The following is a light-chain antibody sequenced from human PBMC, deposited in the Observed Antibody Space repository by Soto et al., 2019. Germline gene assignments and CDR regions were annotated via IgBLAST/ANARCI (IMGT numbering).Light chain of an antibody. V-gene: IGLV8-61*01. Sequence: QTVVTQEPSFSVSPGATVTLTCGLSSGSVSTNNYPSWYQQTPGQAPRTLIYSTYTRSSGVPDRFSASILGNKAALTITGAQADDESDYYCGLYMGSGIWVFGGGTQLTVL. CDR3: GLYMGSGIWV. CDR2: STY. CDR1: SGSVSTNNY. J-gene: IGLJ7*01.